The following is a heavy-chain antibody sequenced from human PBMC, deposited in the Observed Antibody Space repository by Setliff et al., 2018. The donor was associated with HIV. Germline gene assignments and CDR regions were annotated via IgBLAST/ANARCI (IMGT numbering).Heavy chain of an antibody. Sequence: GASVKVSCKASGYTFTSYAMHWVRQAPGQGLEWVGLMSTSGGGAKYAQKFQGRVTMTRNTSISTAYMELSSLRSEDTAVYYCARAVEDGSSWYLSRYYYNGMDVWGQGTTVTVSS. CDR2: MSTSGGGA. D-gene: IGHD6-13*01. J-gene: IGHJ6*02. V-gene: IGHV1-8*02. CDR3: ARAVEDGSSWYLSRYYYNGMDV. CDR1: GYTFTSYA.